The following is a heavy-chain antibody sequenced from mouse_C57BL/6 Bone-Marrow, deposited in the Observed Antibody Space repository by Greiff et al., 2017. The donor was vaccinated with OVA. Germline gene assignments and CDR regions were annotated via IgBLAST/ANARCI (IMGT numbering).Heavy chain of an antibody. CDR1: GFTFSDFY. J-gene: IGHJ4*01. CDR2: ISNGGGCT. CDR3: ARHDAMDY. Sequence: EVNVVESGGGLVQPGGSLKLSCAASGFTFSDFYMYWIRQTPEKRLEWVASISNGGGCTYYPDTVKGRFTISRDNAKNTLYLQMNRLKSEDTAMYYCARHDAMDYWGQGTAVTVTS. V-gene: IGHV5-12*01.